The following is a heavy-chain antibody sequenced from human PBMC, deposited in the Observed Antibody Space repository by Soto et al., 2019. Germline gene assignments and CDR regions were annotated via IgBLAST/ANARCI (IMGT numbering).Heavy chain of an antibody. V-gene: IGHV3-23*01. J-gene: IGHJ4*02. CDR3: AKSLWTIFGVTTRGSFDY. D-gene: IGHD3-3*01. CDR2: ISGSGGST. CDR1: GFTFSSYA. Sequence: GESLKISCAASGFTFSSYAMSWVRQAPGKRLEWVSVISGSGGSTYYADSVKGRFTISRDNSKNTLYLQMNSLRAEDTAVYYCAKSLWTIFGVTTRGSFDYWGQGTLVTVSS.